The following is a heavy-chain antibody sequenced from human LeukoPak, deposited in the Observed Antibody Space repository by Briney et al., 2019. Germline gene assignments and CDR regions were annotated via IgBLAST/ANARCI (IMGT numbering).Heavy chain of an antibody. J-gene: IGHJ4*02. V-gene: IGHV3-23*01. CDR2: ITDSGIST. CDR3: AKGLRGRYDY. Sequence: GGSLRLSCAASGFTFNNYAMAWVRQAPEKGLEWVSSITDSGISTYYADSVKGRFTISRDNSKNTLYLQMNGLRAEDTAVYYCAKGLRGRYDYWGQGTLVTVSS. CDR1: GFTFNNYA. D-gene: IGHD1-26*01.